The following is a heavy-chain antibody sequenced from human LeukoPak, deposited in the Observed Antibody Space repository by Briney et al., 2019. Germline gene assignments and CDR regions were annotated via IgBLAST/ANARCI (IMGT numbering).Heavy chain of an antibody. D-gene: IGHD3-22*01. CDR1: GYTFTSYG. J-gene: IGHJ4*02. CDR3: ARAPDYDSSGYFDGDY. CDR2: ISAYNGNT. V-gene: IGHV1-18*01. Sequence: ASVKVCCKASGYTFTSYGISWVRQAPGQGLEWMGWISAYNGNTNYAQKLQGRVTMTTDTSTSTAYVELRSLRSDDTAVYYCARAPDYDSSGYFDGDYWGQGTLVTVSS.